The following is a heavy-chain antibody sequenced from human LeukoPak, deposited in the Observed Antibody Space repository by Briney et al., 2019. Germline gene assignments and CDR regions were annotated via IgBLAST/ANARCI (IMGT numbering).Heavy chain of an antibody. CDR1: GITFSSYA. D-gene: IGHD6-13*01. J-gene: IGHJ4*02. Sequence: GGSLRLSCAASGITFSSYAMSWVRQAPGKGLEWVSAIIGSGGTTDYADSVKGRFTISRDNSRNTLYLQMNSLRAEDTAVYYCAKGFQYSSSWSDYWGQGTLVTVSS. CDR2: IIGSGGTT. CDR3: AKGFQYSSSWSDY. V-gene: IGHV3-23*01.